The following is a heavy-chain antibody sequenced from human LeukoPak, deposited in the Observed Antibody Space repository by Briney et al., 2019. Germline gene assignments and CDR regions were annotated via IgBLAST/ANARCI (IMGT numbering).Heavy chain of an antibody. D-gene: IGHD6-6*01. CDR2: SSSSGSTI. J-gene: IGHJ6*03. Sequence: PGGSLRLSCAASGFTFSSYSMNWVRQAPGKGLEWVSYSSSSGSTIYYADSVKGRFTISRDKAKNSLYLQMNSLRAEDTAVYYCARAFTFEYSSSSRLNYYYYYMDVWGKGTTVTVSS. CDR3: ARAFTFEYSSSSRLNYYYYYMDV. CDR1: GFTFSSYS. V-gene: IGHV3-48*01.